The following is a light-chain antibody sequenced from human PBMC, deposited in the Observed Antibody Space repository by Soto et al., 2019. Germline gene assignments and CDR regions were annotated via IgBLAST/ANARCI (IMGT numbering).Light chain of an antibody. CDR2: EVS. CDR3: TSFAPGRIYV. Sequence: QSARTQPGSVSGSPGQSITISCSGTSSDIGAYDLVSWYQQHPGRAPKLIIYEVSHRFSGLSYRFSGSKSGHTASLTISGLQAEDEGDYYCTSFAPGRIYVFGSGTKVTGL. CDR1: SSDIGAYDL. J-gene: IGLJ1*01. V-gene: IGLV2-14*03.